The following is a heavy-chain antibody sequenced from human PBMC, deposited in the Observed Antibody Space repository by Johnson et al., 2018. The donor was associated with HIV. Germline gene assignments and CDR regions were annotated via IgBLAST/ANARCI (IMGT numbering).Heavy chain of an antibody. J-gene: IGHJ3*02. Sequence: QVQLVESGGGVVQPGRSLRLSCAASGFTFSSYAMHWVRQAPGKGLEWVAVISYDGSNKYYADSVKGRFTISRDNSKNTLYLQMNSLRAEDTAVYYCAKEPKALTIFGVVEDDAFDIWGQGTMVTVSS. V-gene: IGHV3-30*04. CDR1: GFTFSSYA. CDR2: ISYDGSNK. CDR3: AKEPKALTIFGVVEDDAFDI. D-gene: IGHD3-3*01.